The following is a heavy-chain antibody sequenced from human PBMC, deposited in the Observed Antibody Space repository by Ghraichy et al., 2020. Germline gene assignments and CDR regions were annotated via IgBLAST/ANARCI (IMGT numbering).Heavy chain of an antibody. CDR3: ARGPLQSYYDFWSGYDTYFDY. CDR2: IYYSGST. Sequence: SETLSLTCTVSGGSISSYYWSWIRQPPGKGLEWIGYIYYSGSTNYNPSLKSRVTISVDTSKNQFSLKLSSVTAADTAVYYCARGPLQSYYDFWSGYDTYFDYWGQGTLVTVSS. V-gene: IGHV4-59*01. J-gene: IGHJ4*02. CDR1: GGSISSYY. D-gene: IGHD3-3*01.